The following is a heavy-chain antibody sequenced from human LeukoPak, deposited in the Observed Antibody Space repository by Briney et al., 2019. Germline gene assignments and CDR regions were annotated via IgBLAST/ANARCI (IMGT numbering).Heavy chain of an antibody. CDR1: GGSFSGYY. V-gene: IGHV4-34*01. CDR2: INHSGST. J-gene: IGHJ4*02. Sequence: SETLSLTCAVYGGSFSGYYWSWLRQPPGKGLEWIGEINHSGSTNYNPSLKSRVTISVDTSKNQFSLKLSSVTAADTAVYYCARGSHIVVVTAFYYWGQGTLVTVSS. CDR3: ARGSHIVVVTAFYY. D-gene: IGHD2-21*02.